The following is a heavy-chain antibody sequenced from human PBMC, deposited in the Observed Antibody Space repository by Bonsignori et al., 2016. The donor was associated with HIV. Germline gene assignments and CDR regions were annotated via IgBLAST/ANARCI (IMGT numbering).Heavy chain of an antibody. V-gene: IGHV3-11*01. Sequence: VHLVESGGGLVKPGESLTLSCTASGLVFSDYVMSWLRQAPGKGLEWISFISGGGRITNYAPAVKGRFTISRDNSRNTLYLTMESLRDEDTAFYYCARGQNWFDPWGRGTLVTVSS. D-gene: IGHD3-10*01. CDR3: ARGQNWFDP. CDR1: GLVFSDYV. CDR2: ISGGGRIT. J-gene: IGHJ5*02.